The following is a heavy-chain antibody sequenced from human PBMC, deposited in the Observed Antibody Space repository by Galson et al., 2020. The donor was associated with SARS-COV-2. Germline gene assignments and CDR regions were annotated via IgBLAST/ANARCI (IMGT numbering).Heavy chain of an antibody. J-gene: IGHJ3*02. CDR3: ARLHYGEYAPEAFDI. CDR2: ISHSGGT. Sequence: SETLSLTCAVSGTPISSGSYPWTWIRQPPGKGLEWLGYISHSGGTYYNPSLKSRVTISGDRSKNQFSLRLSSVTAADTAVYYCARLHYGEYAPEAFDIWGPGTRVTVAS. D-gene: IGHD4-17*01. V-gene: IGHV4-30-2*01. CDR1: GTPISSGSYP.